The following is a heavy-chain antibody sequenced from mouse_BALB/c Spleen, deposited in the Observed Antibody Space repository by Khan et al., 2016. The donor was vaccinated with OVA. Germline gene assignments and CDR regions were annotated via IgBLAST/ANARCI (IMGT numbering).Heavy chain of an antibody. CDR3: AISGYSAWFAY. CDR1: GFNIKDYY. CDR2: TDPENENT. D-gene: IGHD2-3*01. Sequence: VQLQQSGAELVRPGALVKLSCKGSGFNIKDYYIHWVKQRPEQGLEWIGWTDPENENTIYETKFQGKVTIYADTSSNTAYLQLSSLTSEDTAVYYWAISGYSAWFAYWGQGTLVTVSA. J-gene: IGHJ3*01. V-gene: IGHV14-1*02.